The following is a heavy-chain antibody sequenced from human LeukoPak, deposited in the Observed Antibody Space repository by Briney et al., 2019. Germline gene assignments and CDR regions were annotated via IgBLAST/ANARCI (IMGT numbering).Heavy chain of an antibody. CDR1: VYTFTSYG. CDR3: ARDNPSSLRLSSWFDP. V-gene: IGHV1-18*01. Sequence: GASVKVFCKASVYTFTSYGISWVRQAPGQGREWMGCISAYNGNTNYAQKLQGRVTMTTDTSTSTAYMELRSLRSDDTAVYYCARDNPSSLRLSSWFDPWGQGTLVTVSS. D-gene: IGHD6-6*01. CDR2: ISAYNGNT. J-gene: IGHJ5*02.